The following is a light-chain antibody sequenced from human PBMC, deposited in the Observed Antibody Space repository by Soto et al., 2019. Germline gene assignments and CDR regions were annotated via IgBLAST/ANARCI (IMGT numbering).Light chain of an antibody. Sequence: DIKMTQSPSTLSGYVGDRVTITCRASQTISSWLAWYQQKPGKAPKLLIYAASSLQSGVPSRFSGSGSGTDFTLTISSLQPEDFATYYCQQSYSTPKTFGQGTKVDNK. CDR2: AAS. CDR1: QTISSW. V-gene: IGKV1-39*01. J-gene: IGKJ1*01. CDR3: QQSYSTPKT.